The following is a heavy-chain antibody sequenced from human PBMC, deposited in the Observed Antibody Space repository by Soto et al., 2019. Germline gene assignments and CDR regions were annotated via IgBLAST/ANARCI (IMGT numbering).Heavy chain of an antibody. CDR1: GFTFSSYS. Sequence: EVQLVESGGGLVQPGGSLRLSCAASGFTFSSYSINWVHQAPGKGLEWVSYISSSSSTIYYADSVKGRFTIARDNPKNSLYLQMNSLRVEDTAVYYCARGKYCTNGVCYRFDYWGQGTLVTVAA. D-gene: IGHD2-8*01. CDR2: ISSSSSTI. CDR3: ARGKYCTNGVCYRFDY. J-gene: IGHJ4*02. V-gene: IGHV3-48*01.